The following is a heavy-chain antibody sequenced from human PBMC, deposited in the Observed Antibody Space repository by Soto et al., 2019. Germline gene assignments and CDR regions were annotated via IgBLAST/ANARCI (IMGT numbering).Heavy chain of an antibody. CDR2: ISGRDDST. J-gene: IGHJ4*02. V-gene: IGHV3-23*01. CDR1: GFTFSSYS. CDR3: AKRALAYAGKVPN. Sequence: EVQLSESGGGLVQPGGSLRLSCAASGFTFSSYSMGWVRQAPGKGLEWVSAISGRDDSTNYADSVRGRFTISRDNSKNTLYLQMSSLGAEDTAIYYCAKRALAYAGKVPNWGQGTLVTVSS. D-gene: IGHD6-13*01.